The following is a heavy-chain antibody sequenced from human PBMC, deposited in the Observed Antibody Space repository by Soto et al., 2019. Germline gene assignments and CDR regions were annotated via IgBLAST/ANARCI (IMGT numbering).Heavy chain of an antibody. D-gene: IGHD1-1*01. V-gene: IGHV4-4*02. CDR1: GGSISETYW. CDR3: ARHVGVPGTRGFDY. J-gene: IGHJ4*02. CDR2: TSYRGTA. Sequence: QVQLQESGPGLVEPSETLSLTCAVSGGSISETYWWSWVRQPPGKGLQWIGETSYRGTADYNPSLRSRVNISMDTSRNQISLTLISVTAADSASYYCARHVGVPGTRGFDYWGQGTLVTVSS.